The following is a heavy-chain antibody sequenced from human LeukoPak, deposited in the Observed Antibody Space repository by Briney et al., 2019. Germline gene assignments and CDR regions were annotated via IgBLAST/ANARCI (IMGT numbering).Heavy chain of an antibody. CDR3: ARQTFGALLLW. D-gene: IGHD3-3*01. CDR2: IYYSGST. Sequence: SETLSLTCTVSGGSISSSSYYWGWIRQPPGKGLEWIGSIYYSGSTYYNPSLKSRVTISVDTSKNQFSLKLSSVTAADTAVYYCARQTFGALLLWWGQGTLVTVSS. J-gene: IGHJ4*02. CDR1: GGSISSSSYY. V-gene: IGHV4-39*01.